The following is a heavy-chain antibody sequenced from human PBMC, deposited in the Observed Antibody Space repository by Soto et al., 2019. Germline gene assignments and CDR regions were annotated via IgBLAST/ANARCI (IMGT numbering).Heavy chain of an antibody. CDR1: GGSISSGGYY. D-gene: IGHD3-22*01. CDR2: IYYSGST. J-gene: IGHJ4*02. V-gene: IGHV4-31*03. CDR3: ARATYYDSSGYVFDY. Sequence: SETLSLTCTVSGGSISSGGYYWSWIRQHPGKGLEWIGYIYYSGSTYYNPSLKSRVTISVDTSKNQFSLKLSSVTAADTAVYYCARATYYDSSGYVFDYWGQGTLVTVSS.